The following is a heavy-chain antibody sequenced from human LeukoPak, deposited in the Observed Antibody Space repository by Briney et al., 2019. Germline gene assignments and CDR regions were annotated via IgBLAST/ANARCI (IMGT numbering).Heavy chain of an antibody. V-gene: IGHV4-34*01. CDR2: INHSGST. CDR1: GGSFSGYY. CDR3: AAYYDYVWGSYRRSH. J-gene: IGHJ4*02. Sequence: ASETLSLTCAVYGGSFSGYYWSWIRQPPGKGLEWIGEINHSGSTNYNPSLKSRVTISVDTSKNQFSLKLSSVTAADTAVYYCAAYYDYVWGSYRRSHWGQGTLVTVSS. D-gene: IGHD3-16*02.